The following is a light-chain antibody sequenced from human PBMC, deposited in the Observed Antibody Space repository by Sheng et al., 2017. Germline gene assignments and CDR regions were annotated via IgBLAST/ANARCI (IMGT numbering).Light chain of an antibody. CDR2: GAS. CDR3: QQYDNWPPGT. Sequence: EIVMTQSPATLSVSPGERATLSCRASQSVSFNLAWYQQRPGQVPRLLIYGASTRATGIPARFSGSGSGTEFTLTISSLQSEDFAVYYCQQYDNWPPGTFGQGTKLEI. V-gene: IGKV3-15*01. J-gene: IGKJ2*01. CDR1: QSVSFN.